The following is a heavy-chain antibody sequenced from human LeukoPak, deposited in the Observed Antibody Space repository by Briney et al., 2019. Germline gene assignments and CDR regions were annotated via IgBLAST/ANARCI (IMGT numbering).Heavy chain of an antibody. Sequence: PGGSLRLSCAASGFTFSNAWMSWVRQAPGKGLEWVGRTKSKTDGGTTDYAAPVKGRFTISRDDSKNTLYLQMNSLKTEDTAVYYCTTVTDTAMVPFDYWGQGTLVTVSS. V-gene: IGHV3-15*01. D-gene: IGHD5-18*01. CDR2: TKSKTDGGTT. CDR1: GFTFSNAW. J-gene: IGHJ4*02. CDR3: TTVTDTAMVPFDY.